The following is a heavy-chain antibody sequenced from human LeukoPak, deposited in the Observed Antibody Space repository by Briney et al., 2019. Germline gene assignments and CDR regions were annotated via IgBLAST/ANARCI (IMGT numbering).Heavy chain of an antibody. J-gene: IGHJ6*02. CDR2: ISYDGSNK. V-gene: IGHV3-30-3*01. CDR1: GFTFSSYE. CDR3: ARDPYCSSTSCYYYGMDV. Sequence: GGSLKLSCAASGFTFSSYEMNWVRQAPGKGLEWVAVISYDGSNKYYADSVKGRFTISRDNSKNTLYLQMNSLRAEDTAVYYCARDPYCSSTSCYYYGMDVWGQGTTVTVSS. D-gene: IGHD2-2*01.